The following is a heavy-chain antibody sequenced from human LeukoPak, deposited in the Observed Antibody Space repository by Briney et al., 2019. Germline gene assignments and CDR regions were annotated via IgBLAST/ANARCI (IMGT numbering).Heavy chain of an antibody. CDR1: GYTFTSYA. V-gene: IGHV1-3*04. CDR3: ARVYRERSYFDY. D-gene: IGHD4-11*01. Sequence: GASVKDSCKASGYTFTSYAIHWVRQAPGQRLEWMGWINTGNGNTKYSQKFQGRVTITRDTSASTAYMALSSLRFEDTAIYYCARVYRERSYFDYWGQGTLVTVSS. CDR2: INTGNGNT. J-gene: IGHJ4*02.